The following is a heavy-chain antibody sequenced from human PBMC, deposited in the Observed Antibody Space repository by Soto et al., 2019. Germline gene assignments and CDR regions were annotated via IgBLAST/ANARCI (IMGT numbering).Heavy chain of an antibody. V-gene: IGHV3-23*02. J-gene: IGHJ4*02. CDR1: GFTFYRYD. Sequence: EVQLLESGGGLVQPGGSLRLSCAASGFTFYRYDMFWVRQTPRRGLEWVSFISGSGGRIEYGEFVRGRFTASRDNAEDPLSLQMNTLAFDDTGVYYCVRRGSETGWYYDQWGQGTLVAVSS. D-gene: IGHD6-19*01. CDR3: VRRGSETGWYYDQ. CDR2: ISGSGGRI.